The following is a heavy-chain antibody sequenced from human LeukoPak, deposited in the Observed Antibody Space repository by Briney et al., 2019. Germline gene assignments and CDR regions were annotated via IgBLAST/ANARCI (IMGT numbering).Heavy chain of an antibody. J-gene: IGHJ3*02. Sequence: GGSLRLSCAVSGFTFSNYAMSWVRQAPGKGLEWVSVISGSGGSTYYTDSVKGRFTISRDNSKNTLYLQMNSLRAEDTAIYYCAKDGDSSGWYYYAFDIWGQGTMVTVSS. D-gene: IGHD6-19*01. CDR1: GFTFSNYA. CDR2: ISGSGGST. V-gene: IGHV3-23*01. CDR3: AKDGDSSGWYYYAFDI.